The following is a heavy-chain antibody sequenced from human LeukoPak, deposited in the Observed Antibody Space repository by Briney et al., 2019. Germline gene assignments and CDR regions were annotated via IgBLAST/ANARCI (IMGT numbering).Heavy chain of an antibody. CDR1: GFTFSSYG. J-gene: IGHJ4*02. V-gene: IGHV3-7*01. CDR3: ARDKIEGPTKLDC. CDR2: IKQDESEK. Sequence: PGGSLRLSCAASGFTFSSYGMSWVRQAPGKGLEWVANIKQDESEKYYVDSVKGRFTISRDNAKNSLYLQMNSLRAEDTAVYYCARDKIEGPTKLDCWGQGILVTVSS. D-gene: IGHD1-1*01.